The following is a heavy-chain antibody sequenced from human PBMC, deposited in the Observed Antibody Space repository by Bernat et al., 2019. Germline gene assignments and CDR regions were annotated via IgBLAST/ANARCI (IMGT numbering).Heavy chain of an antibody. V-gene: IGHV3-48*02. Sequence: EVQLVESGGGLVQPGGSLRLSCAASGFTFSAYSMNWVRQAPGKGLEWVSYISNTGSAIYYADSVKGRFTISRDNAKNSLFLQMNSLRDEDTAIYYCARLYFRGDNYAAIDNWGQGTLVTVSS. CDR2: ISNTGSAI. D-gene: IGHD5-18*01. J-gene: IGHJ4*02. CDR1: GFTFSAYS. CDR3: ARLYFRGDNYAAIDN.